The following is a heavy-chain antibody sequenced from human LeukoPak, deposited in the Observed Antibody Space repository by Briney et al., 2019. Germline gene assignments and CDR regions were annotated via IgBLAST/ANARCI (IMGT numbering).Heavy chain of an antibody. J-gene: IGHJ4*02. CDR3: ARATYYYDSSGYNFDC. D-gene: IGHD3-22*01. CDR2: INPSGGST. CDR1: GYTFTSYY. Sequence: GASVKVSCKASGYTFTSYYMHWVRQAPGQGLEWMGIINPSGGSTSYAQKFQGRVTMTRDMSTSTVYMELSSLRSEDTAVYYCARATYYYDSSGYNFDCWGQGTLVTVSS. V-gene: IGHV1-46*01.